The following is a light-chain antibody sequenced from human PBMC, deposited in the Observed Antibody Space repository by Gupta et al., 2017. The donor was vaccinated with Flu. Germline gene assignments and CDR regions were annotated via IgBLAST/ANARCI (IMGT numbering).Light chain of an antibody. Sequence: KPGQAPSLIIIAASVRAAGIPARFSGSGSGTDFTLTISSLQSEDSAVYFCQQYAKWRTFGQGTKVEIK. V-gene: IGKV3-15*01. CDR3: QQYAKWRT. J-gene: IGKJ1*01. CDR2: AAS.